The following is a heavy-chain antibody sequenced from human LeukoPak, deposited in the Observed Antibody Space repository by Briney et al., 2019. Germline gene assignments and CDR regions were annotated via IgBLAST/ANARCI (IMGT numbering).Heavy chain of an antibody. J-gene: IGHJ4*02. CDR3: ARRRDPYSSGWYGDY. CDR2: INWNGGST. D-gene: IGHD6-19*01. Sequence: GGSLRLSCAASGFIFSNSWMNWVRQAPGKGLDWVSGINWNGGSTGYADSVKGRFTISRDNAKNSLYLQMNSLRAEDTALYYCARRRDPYSSGWYGDYWGQGTLVTVSS. V-gene: IGHV3-20*04. CDR1: GFIFSNSW.